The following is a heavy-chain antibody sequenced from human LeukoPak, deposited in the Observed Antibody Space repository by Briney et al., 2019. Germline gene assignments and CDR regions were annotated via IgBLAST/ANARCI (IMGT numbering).Heavy chain of an antibody. D-gene: IGHD3-10*01. J-gene: IGHJ4*02. Sequence: LGESLKISRKGSGYSFTSYWIGWVRQMPRNGLECMGMSYPGDSDTRYSASFQGQVTISPDKSISTAYLQWSSLKASDSAMYYCARRHYYGSGSNLYYFDCWGQGTLVTVSS. CDR3: ARRHYYGSGSNLYYFDC. V-gene: IGHV5-51*01. CDR2: SYPGDSDT. CDR1: GYSFTSYW.